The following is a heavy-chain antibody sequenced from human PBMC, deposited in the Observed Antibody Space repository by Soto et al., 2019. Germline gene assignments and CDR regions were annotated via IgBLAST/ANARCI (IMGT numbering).Heavy chain of an antibody. CDR2: IYYSGST. Sequence: SETLSLTCTVSGSSISSSSYYWGWIRQPPGKGLEWIGSIYYSGSTYYNPSLKSRGTISVHTSKHQFSRKHSSVTAADTAVYYCARHDIYYYYRMDVWRQGTTVTVSS. CDR1: GSSISSSSYY. V-gene: IGHV4-39*01. J-gene: IGHJ6*02. CDR3: ARHDIYYYYRMDV.